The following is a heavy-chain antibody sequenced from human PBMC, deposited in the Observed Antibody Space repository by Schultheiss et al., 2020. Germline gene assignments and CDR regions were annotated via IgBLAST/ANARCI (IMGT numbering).Heavy chain of an antibody. CDR1: GFTFSSYG. CDR3: AKGAAAVYYFDY. V-gene: IGHV3-23*01. D-gene: IGHD6-13*01. CDR2: ISGSGGST. J-gene: IGHJ4*02. Sequence: GGSLRLSCAASGFTFSSYGMHWVRQAPGKGLEWVSAISGSGGSTYYADSVKGRFTISRDNSKNTLYLQMNSLRAEDTAVYYCAKGAAAVYYFDYWGQGTLVTVSS.